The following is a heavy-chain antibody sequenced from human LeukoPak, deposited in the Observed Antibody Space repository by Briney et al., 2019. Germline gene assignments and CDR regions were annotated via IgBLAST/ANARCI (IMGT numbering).Heavy chain of an antibody. D-gene: IGHD4-17*01. CDR1: GGSIIGHW. V-gene: IGHV4-59*08. CDR3: ARRNTADASIDF. Sequence: SETLSLTCSVSGGSIIGHWWSWIRQPPGKGLAWIGDVFYSGSNNYNPSLKSRLTITLDTSKNQFSLNLRSVTATDTAMYYCARRNTADASIDFWGQGTLVPASS. CDR2: VFYSGSN. J-gene: IGHJ4*02.